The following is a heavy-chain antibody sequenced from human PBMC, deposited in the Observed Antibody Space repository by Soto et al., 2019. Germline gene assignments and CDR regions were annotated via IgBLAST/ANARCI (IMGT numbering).Heavy chain of an antibody. D-gene: IGHD1-26*01. CDR1: GFNFRGYG. V-gene: IGHV3-33*01. CDR2: TRHDGSNT. CDR3: ARDGVGANTYFGYFDY. J-gene: IGHJ4*02. Sequence: QVQLVESGGGVVQPGRSLRLSCAASGFNFRGYGMHWVRQAPGKGLEWVAITRHDGSNTYYADSVRGRFTISRDNSKNTLYLQMNSLRVEDTAVYYCARDGVGANTYFGYFDYWGQGTPITVSS.